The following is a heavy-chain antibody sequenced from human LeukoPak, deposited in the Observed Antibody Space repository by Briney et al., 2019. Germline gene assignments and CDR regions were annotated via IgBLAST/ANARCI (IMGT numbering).Heavy chain of an antibody. J-gene: IGHJ4*02. CDR3: ARSRPKSTTYYYDSSGYYQFDY. CDR1: GGTFSSCA. D-gene: IGHD3-22*01. Sequence: SVKVSCKASGGTFSSCAISWVRQAPGQGLEWMGRIIPIFGTANYAQKFQGRVTITTDESTSTAYMELSSLRSEDTAVYYCARSRPKSTTYYYDSSGYYQFDYWGQGTLVTVSS. CDR2: IIPIFGTA. V-gene: IGHV1-69*05.